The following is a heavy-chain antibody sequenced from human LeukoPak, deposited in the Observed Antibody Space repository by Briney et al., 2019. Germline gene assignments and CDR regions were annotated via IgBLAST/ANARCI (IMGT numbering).Heavy chain of an antibody. V-gene: IGHV4-59*08. CDR1: GGSVSSYY. CDR3: ARRASYGSGTYYNNFYGMDV. CDR2: IYYSGST. D-gene: IGHD3-10*01. J-gene: IGHJ6*02. Sequence: SEALSLTCTVSGGSVSSYYWSWIRQPPGKGLEWIGYIYYSGSTNYNPSLKSRVTISVDTSKNQFSLKLSSVTAADTAVYYCARRASYGSGTYYNNFYGMDVWGQGTTVTVSS.